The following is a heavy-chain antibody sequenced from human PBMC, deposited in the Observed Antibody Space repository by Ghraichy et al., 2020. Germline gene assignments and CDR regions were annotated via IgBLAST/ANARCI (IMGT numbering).Heavy chain of an antibody. J-gene: IGHJ4*02. V-gene: IGHV4-34*01. CDR1: GGSFSGYY. CDR3: ARAATPYNWNTFDY. Sequence: ESLNISCAVYGGSFSGYYWSWIRQPPGKGLEWIGEINHSGSTNYNPSLKSRVTISVDTSKNQFSLKLSSVTAADTAVYYCARAATPYNWNTFDYWGQGTLVTVSS. D-gene: IGHD1/OR15-1a*01. CDR2: INHSGST.